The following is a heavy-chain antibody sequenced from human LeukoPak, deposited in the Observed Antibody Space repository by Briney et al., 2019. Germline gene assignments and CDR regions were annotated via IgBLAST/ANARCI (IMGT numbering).Heavy chain of an antibody. Sequence: GGSLRLSCAASGFTFTSYAMSWVRQAPGKGREWVSAISGSGCSIYYADSVKGRFTISRDNSKSTLFLQMNSPTAEDTAVYYCAKDPRVGSRVATPCHWGQGTLVTVSS. D-gene: IGHD5-24*01. J-gene: IGHJ4*02. V-gene: IGHV3-23*01. CDR1: GFTFTSYA. CDR3: AKDPRVGSRVATPCH. CDR2: ISGSGCSI.